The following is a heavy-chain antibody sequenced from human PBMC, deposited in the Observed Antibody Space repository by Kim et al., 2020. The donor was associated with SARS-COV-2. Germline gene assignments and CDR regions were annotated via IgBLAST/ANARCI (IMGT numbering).Heavy chain of an antibody. V-gene: IGHV1-18*01. CDR3: ARDSIIVVVPAAMDYYYYGMDV. J-gene: IGHJ6*02. Sequence: ASVKVSCKASGYTFTSYGISWVRQAPGQGLEWMGWISAYNGNTNYAQKLQGRVTMTTDTSTSTAYMELRSLRSDDTAVYYCARDSIIVVVPAAMDYYYYGMDVWGQGTMVTVSS. CDR1: GYTFTSYG. D-gene: IGHD2-2*01. CDR2: ISAYNGNT.